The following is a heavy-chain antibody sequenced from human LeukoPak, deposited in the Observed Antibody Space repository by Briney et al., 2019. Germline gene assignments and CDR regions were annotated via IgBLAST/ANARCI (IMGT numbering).Heavy chain of an antibody. CDR2: INIGGTNT. J-gene: IGHJ5*02. CDR1: GFTFNDYY. Sequence: GGSLRLSCAASGFTFNDYYMSWIRQAPGKGLEWLSYINIGGTNTHYADSVKGRFTISRDNTKKSLYLEMNNLRAEDTAVYYCATDGAGFDTWGQGVLVTVSS. CDR3: ATDGAGFDT. V-gene: IGHV3-11*01.